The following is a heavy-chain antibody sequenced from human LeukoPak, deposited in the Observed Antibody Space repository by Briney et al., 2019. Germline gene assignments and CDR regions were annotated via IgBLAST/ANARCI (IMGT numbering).Heavy chain of an antibody. CDR3: ARFQASEFRGFDH. CDR2: INPYNGNR. V-gene: IGHV1-18*01. Sequence: ASMKVSCKASGFTPGSAAQWVRPAPGQGLEWMGWINPYNGNRYYAKKFQGRFNMTTDTSTSTVYLELQTLTSDDTAIYYCARFQASEFRGFDHWGQGTLITVSS. D-gene: IGHD3-10*01. CDR1: GFTPGSA. J-gene: IGHJ4*02.